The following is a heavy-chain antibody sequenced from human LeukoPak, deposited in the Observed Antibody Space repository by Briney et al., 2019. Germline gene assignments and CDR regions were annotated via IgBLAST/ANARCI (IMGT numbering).Heavy chain of an antibody. CDR2: INGGTGNT. D-gene: IGHD3-3*01. J-gene: IGHJ6*03. CDR1: GYTFTNYA. V-gene: IGHV1-3*03. Sequence: ASVKVSCKASGYTFTNYAMHWVRQAPGQRLEWMGWINGGTGNTKYSQEFQGRVTITRDTSASTAYMEVSSLRSEDMAVYYCARARYESRIRPKSRYDYYYYMDVWGKGTTVTVSS. CDR3: ARARYESRIRPKSRYDYYYYMDV.